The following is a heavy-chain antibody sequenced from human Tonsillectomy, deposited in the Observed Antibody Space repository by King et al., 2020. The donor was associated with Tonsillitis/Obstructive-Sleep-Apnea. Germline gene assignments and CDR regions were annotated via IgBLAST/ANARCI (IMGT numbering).Heavy chain of an antibody. J-gene: IGHJ4*02. CDR2: IRSKAYGGTT. V-gene: IGHV3-49*04. D-gene: IGHD3-3*01. CDR1: GFTFGDYG. CDR3: SRDRTPTVFWGGFDFAS. Sequence: EVQLVESGGGLVQPGRSLRLSCTASGFTFGDYGMTWVRQAPGKGLEWVGFIRSKAYGGTTEYAASVKGRFTISRDDSKSIAYLQMNSLKTEDTAVYYFSRDRTPTVFWGGFDFASWGQGTLVPVPS.